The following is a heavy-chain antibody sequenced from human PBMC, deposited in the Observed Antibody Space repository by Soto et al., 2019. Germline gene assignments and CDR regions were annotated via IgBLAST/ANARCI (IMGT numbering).Heavy chain of an antibody. D-gene: IGHD3-10*01. CDR1: GGSISSYY. V-gene: IGHV4-59*01. CDR2: IYYSGSP. Sequence: SETLSLTCTVSGGSISSYYWSWIRQPPGKGLEWIGYIYYSGSPNYSPSLESRVTISEDTSKNQFSLKLSSVTAAATAIYYCARDSLITMVRGVKQYYYYGGDVWGQGTTVTVS. J-gene: IGHJ6*02. CDR3: ARDSLITMVRGVKQYYYYGGDV.